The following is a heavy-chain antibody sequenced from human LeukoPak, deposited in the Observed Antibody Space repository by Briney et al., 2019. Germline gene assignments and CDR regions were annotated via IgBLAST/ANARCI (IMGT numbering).Heavy chain of an antibody. J-gene: IGHJ4*02. V-gene: IGHV3-23*01. CDR1: GFTFSSYA. Sequence: GGSLRLSCAASGFTFSSYAMSWVRQAPGKGLKWVSAISGSGGSTYYADSVKGRFTISRDNPKNTLYLQMNSLRAEDTAVYYWAKDSSGWYGGYWGQGTLVTVSS. CDR2: ISGSGGST. CDR3: AKDSSGWYGGY. D-gene: IGHD6-19*01.